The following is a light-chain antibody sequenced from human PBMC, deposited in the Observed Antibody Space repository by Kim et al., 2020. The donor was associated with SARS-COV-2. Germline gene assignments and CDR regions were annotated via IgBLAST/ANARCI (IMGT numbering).Light chain of an antibody. CDR2: HAS. CDR1: QDINNY. CDR3: QHYDNLPLT. Sequence: APVGDRVTNTFQASQDINNYLNWYQPRPGKAPNLLMSHASNLETGVPSRFSGRGSGTYFSLTINSLQPEDIATYYCQHYDNLPLTFGGGTKVDIK. J-gene: IGKJ4*01. V-gene: IGKV1-33*01.